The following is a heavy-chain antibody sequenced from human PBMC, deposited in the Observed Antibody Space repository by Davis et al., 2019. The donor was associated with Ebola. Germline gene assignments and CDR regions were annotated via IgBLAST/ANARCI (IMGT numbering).Heavy chain of an antibody. J-gene: IGHJ3*02. CDR2: ISSSCSYI. D-gene: IGHD3-3*01. V-gene: IGHV3-21*03. CDR3: ARVLLTIFGVVTDAFDI. CDR1: GFTFSSYS. Sequence: YLNTPCPSPGFTFSSYSMHWVRQAPGKGPESVSSISSSCSYIYQADPVKGRFTISRDNAKQSLYLQMNSLRAEDTAVYYCARVLLTIFGVVTDAFDIWGQGTMVTVSS.